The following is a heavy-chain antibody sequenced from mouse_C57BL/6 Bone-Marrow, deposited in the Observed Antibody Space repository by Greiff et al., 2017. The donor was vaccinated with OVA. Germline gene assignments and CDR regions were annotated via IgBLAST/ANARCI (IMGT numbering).Heavy chain of an antibody. Sequence: QVQLQQPGAELVMPGASVKLSCKASGYTFTSYWMHWVKQRPGQGLEWIGEIDPSDSYTNYNQTFKGKSTLTVDKSSSTAYMQLSSLTSEDSAVYCCARPYDYDRSWFAYWGQGTLVTVSA. J-gene: IGHJ3*01. D-gene: IGHD2-4*01. CDR3: ARPYDYDRSWFAY. V-gene: IGHV1-69*01. CDR1: GYTFTSYW. CDR2: IDPSDSYT.